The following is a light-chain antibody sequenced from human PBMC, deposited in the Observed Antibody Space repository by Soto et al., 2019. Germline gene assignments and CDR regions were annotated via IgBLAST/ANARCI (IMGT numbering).Light chain of an antibody. CDR1: QDIANS. CDR2: DAS. J-gene: IGKJ5*01. CDR3: QQYENLPPT. V-gene: IGKV1-33*01. Sequence: DIQMTQSPSSLSASIGDRVILTCQARQDIANSLNCYQHKPWKAPKLLIYDASNLKRGVPALFSGSGSGRDFRFTISSLQPEDISTYYCQQYENLPPTFGQGTRLAIK.